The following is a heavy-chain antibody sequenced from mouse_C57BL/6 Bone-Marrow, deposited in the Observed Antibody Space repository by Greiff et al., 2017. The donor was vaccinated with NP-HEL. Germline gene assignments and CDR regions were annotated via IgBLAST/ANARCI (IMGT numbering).Heavy chain of an antibody. CDR3: AREGYYGNYYAMDY. Sequence: EVQLQQPGPELVKPGASVKIPCKASGYTFTDYNMDWVKQSHGKSLEWIGDINPNNGGTIYNQKFKGKATLTVDKSSSTAYMELRSLTSEDTAVYYCAREGYYGNYYAMDYWGQGTSVTVSS. D-gene: IGHD2-1*01. CDR2: INPNNGGT. J-gene: IGHJ4*01. V-gene: IGHV1-18*01. CDR1: GYTFTDYN.